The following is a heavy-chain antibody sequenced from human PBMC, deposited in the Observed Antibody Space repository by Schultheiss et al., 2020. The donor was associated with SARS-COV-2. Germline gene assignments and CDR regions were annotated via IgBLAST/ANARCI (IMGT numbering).Heavy chain of an antibody. D-gene: IGHD2-2*01. J-gene: IGHJ6*02. V-gene: IGHV1-2*02. Sequence: ASVKVSCKASGYTFTGYYMHWVRQAPGQGLEWMGWINPNSGGTNYAQKFQGRVTMTRDTSTSTVYMELSSLRSEDTAVYYCARVGCSSTSCLVYYGMDVWGQGTTVTVSS. CDR3: ARVGCSSTSCLVYYGMDV. CDR2: INPNSGGT. CDR1: GYTFTGYY.